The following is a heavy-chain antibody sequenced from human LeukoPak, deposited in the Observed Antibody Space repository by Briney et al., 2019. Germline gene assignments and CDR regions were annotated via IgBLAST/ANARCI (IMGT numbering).Heavy chain of an antibody. V-gene: IGHV3-23*01. Sequence: PGGSLRLSCAASGFTFSSYVMNWVRQAPGKGLEWVSGIGRNDATTFYTDSVKGRFTISRDNSKNTLYMQMNSLRADETAVYYCAKSGTVRNIDQDFDYWGQGTLVTVSS. CDR2: IGRNDATT. CDR3: AKSGTVRNIDQDFDY. J-gene: IGHJ4*02. CDR1: GFTFSSYV. D-gene: IGHD4-11*01.